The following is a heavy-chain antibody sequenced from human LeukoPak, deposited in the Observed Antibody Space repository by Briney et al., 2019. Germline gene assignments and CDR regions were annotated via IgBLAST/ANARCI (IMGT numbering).Heavy chain of an antibody. J-gene: IGHJ4*02. CDR3: AREGTINDFDY. CDR2: IYSSANT. V-gene: IGHV4-59*01. D-gene: IGHD5-12*01. Sequence: PSETLSLTCTVSGASISSYYWYWIRRPPGKGLEWIGYIYSSANTDSNPSLKSRVTISVDTSKSQFSLNLTSVTAADTAVYYCAREGTINDFDYWGQGIFVTVSS. CDR1: GASISSYY.